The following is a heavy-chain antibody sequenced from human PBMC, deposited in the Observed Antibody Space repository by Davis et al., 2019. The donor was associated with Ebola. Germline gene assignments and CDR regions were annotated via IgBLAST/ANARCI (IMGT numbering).Heavy chain of an antibody. CDR1: GGSFSSYY. J-gene: IGHJ3*02. CDR2: IYYSGST. Sequence: PSETLSLTCAVYGGSFSSYYWSWIRQPPGKGLEWIGYIYYSGSTNYNPSLKSRVTISVDTSKNQFSLKLSSVTAADTAVYYCARRDLLGLDAFDIWGQGTMVTVSS. V-gene: IGHV4-59*08. CDR3: ARRDLLGLDAFDI.